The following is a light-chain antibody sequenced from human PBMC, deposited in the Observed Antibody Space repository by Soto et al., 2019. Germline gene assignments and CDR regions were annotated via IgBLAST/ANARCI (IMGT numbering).Light chain of an antibody. CDR2: DVS. J-gene: IGLJ1*01. V-gene: IGLV2-14*01. CDR3: SSYTSSSVV. CDR1: SSDVGGYNY. Sequence: QSVLTQPASGSGSPGQSITISCTGTSSDVGGYNYVSWYQQHPGKAPKLMIYDVSNRPSGVSNRFSGSKSGNTASLTISGLQAEGEADYYCSSYTSSSVVFGTGTKVTVL.